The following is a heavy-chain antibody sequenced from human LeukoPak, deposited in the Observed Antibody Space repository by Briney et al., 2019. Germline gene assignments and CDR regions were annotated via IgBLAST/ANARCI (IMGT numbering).Heavy chain of an antibody. CDR3: ARDYYYDSSGYYLYYFDY. CDR2: IYSGGTT. V-gene: IGHV3-53*01. J-gene: IGHJ4*02. Sequence: GGSLRLSCAASGFTVSSNYMSWVRQAPGKGLEWVSIIYSGGTTYYADSVKGRLTISRDHSKNTLYLQMNSLRAEDTAVYYCARDYYYDSSGYYLYYFDYWGQGTLVTVSS. CDR1: GFTVSSNY. D-gene: IGHD3-22*01.